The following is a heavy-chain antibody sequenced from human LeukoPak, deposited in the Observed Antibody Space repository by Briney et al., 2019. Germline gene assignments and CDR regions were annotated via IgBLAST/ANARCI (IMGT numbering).Heavy chain of an antibody. V-gene: IGHV3-23*01. CDR2: ISGSGGST. J-gene: IGHJ4*02. Sequence: PGGSLRLSCAASGFTFSNYAMTWVRQAPGKGLEWVSAISGSGGSTYYADSVKGRFTISRDNSKNTLYLQMNSLRAEDTAVYYCARVMGRYCSSTSCYVDYWGQGTLVTVSS. CDR3: ARVMGRYCSSTSCYVDY. D-gene: IGHD2-2*01. CDR1: GFTFSNYA.